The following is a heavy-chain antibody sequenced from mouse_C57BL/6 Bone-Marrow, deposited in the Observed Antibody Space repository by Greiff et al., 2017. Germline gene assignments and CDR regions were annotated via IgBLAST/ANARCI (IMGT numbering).Heavy chain of an antibody. J-gene: IGHJ4*01. CDR3: AIQYSKNAMDY. CDR1: GYAFSSSW. V-gene: IGHV1-82*01. CDR2: IYPGDGDT. D-gene: IGHD2-5*01. Sequence: QVQLQQSGPELVKPGASVKISCKASGYAFSSSWMNWVKQRPGKGLEWIGRIYPGDGDTNYNGKFKGKATLTADKSSSTAYMQLSSLTSEDSAVYFCAIQYSKNAMDYWGQGTSVTVSS.